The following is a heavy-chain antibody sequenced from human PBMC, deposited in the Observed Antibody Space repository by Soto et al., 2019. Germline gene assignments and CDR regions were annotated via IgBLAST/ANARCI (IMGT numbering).Heavy chain of an antibody. D-gene: IGHD6-6*01. CDR1: GYTFTSYD. CDR3: ARGRIAARHTHYYYYHGMDV. CDR2: MNPNSGNT. Sequence: ASVKVSCKASGYTFTSYDINWVRQATGQGLEWMGWMNPNSGNTGYAQKFQGRVTMTRNTSISTAYMELSSLRSEDTAVYYCARGRIAARHTHYYYYHGMDVWGQGTTVTVSS. J-gene: IGHJ6*02. V-gene: IGHV1-8*01.